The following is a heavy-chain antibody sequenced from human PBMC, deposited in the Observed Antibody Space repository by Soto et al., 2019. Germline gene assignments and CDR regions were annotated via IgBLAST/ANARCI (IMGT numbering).Heavy chain of an antibody. V-gene: IGHV3-15*05. Sequence: PGGSLRLSCAASGFTFTNAWMNWIRQAPGKGLEWVARINSEVDSRTTADSAHVKGRFSILRDDYKSMLYLEMNNPGTEDTDIYCWTAHSGLGALEHVWGRRVPYCWGQGTQVTVSS. CDR2: INSEVDSRTT. CDR3: TAHSGLGALEHVWGRRVPYC. J-gene: IGHJ4*02. CDR1: GFTFTNAW. D-gene: IGHD3-16*01.